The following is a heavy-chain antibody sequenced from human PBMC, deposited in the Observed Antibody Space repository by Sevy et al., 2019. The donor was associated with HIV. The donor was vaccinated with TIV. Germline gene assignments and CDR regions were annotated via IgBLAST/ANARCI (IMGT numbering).Heavy chain of an antibody. CDR1: GFTFSSYA. D-gene: IGHD2-2*01. CDR3: PKGGYCSSTSCNGDVPYYYYYYMDV. V-gene: IGHV3-23*01. J-gene: IGHJ6*03. CDR2: ISGSGGST. Sequence: GGSLRLSCAASGFTFSSYAMSWVRQAPGKGLEWVSAISGSGGSTYYADSVKGRFTISRDNSKNTLYLQMNSLRAEDTAVYYCPKGGYCSSTSCNGDVPYYYYYYMDVWGKGTTVTVSS.